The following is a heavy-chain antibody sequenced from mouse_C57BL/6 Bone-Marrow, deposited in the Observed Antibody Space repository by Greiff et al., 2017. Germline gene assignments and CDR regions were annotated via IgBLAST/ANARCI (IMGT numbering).Heavy chain of an antibody. V-gene: IGHV7-1*01. CDR1: GFTFSDFY. D-gene: IGHD3-1*01. CDR2: SRNKANDYTT. J-gene: IGHJ4*01. Sequence: EVMLVESGGGLVQSGRSLRLSCATSGFTFSDFYMEWVRQAPGKGLEWIAASRNKANDYTTEYSASVKGRFIVSRDTSQSILYLQMNALRAEDTAIYYSARDAYSDYYAMDYWGQGTSVTVSS. CDR3: ARDAYSDYYAMDY.